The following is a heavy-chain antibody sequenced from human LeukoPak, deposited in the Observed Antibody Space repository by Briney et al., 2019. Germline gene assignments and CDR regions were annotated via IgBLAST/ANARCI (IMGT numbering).Heavy chain of an antibody. D-gene: IGHD5/OR15-5a*01. CDR1: TFSSYA. CDR2: IYYSART. V-gene: IGHV4-39*01. J-gene: IGHJ2*01. CDR3: ARHTILSRMHFDL. Sequence: TFSSYALNWIGQPPGKGLEWCGSIYYSARTYYNPSLKRRVTISVDTSNTPSSLKLSSVTAADTALYYCARHTILSRMHFDLWGRGTLVTVSS.